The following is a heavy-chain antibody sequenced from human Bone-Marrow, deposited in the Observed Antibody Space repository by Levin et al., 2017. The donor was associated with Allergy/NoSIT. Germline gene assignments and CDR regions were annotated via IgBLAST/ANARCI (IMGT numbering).Heavy chain of an antibody. J-gene: IGHJ6*02. CDR2: ITSTGNNT. Sequence: GGSLRLSCATSGFTFSTYGMAWVRQAPGKGLEWVASITSTGNNTYYAESVKGRFTLSRDNAKNTLYLQMNSLRGEDTAVYYCARADRAAGTGGLDDWGQGTTVTVSS. V-gene: IGHV3-21*01. D-gene: IGHD2-8*02. CDR1: GFTFSTYG. CDR3: ARADRAAGTGGLDD.